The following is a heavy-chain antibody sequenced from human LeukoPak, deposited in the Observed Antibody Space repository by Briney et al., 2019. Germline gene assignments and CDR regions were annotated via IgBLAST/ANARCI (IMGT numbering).Heavy chain of an antibody. D-gene: IGHD3-22*01. J-gene: IGHJ4*02. CDR1: GGSISSGGYS. CDR3: ARARDYDSSGYYPLYFDY. V-gene: IGHV4-30-2*01. CDR2: IYHSGST. Sequence: SETLSLTCAVSGGSISSGGYSWSWIRQPPGKGLEWIVYIYHSGSTYYNPSLKSRVTISVDRSKNQFSLKLSSVTAADTAVYYCARARDYDSSGYYPLYFDYWGQGTLVTVSS.